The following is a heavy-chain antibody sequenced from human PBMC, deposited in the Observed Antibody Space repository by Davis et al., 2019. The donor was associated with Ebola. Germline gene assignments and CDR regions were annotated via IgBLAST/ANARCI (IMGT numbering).Heavy chain of an antibody. V-gene: IGHV1-69*13. CDR1: GYTFTSYG. CDR2: IIPIFGTA. J-gene: IGHJ4*02. D-gene: IGHD1-26*01. Sequence: AASVKVSCKASGYTFTSYGISWVRQAPGQGLEWMGGIIPIFGTANYAQKFQGRVTITADESTSTAYMELSSLRSEDTAVYYCARDAGMVADYWGQGTLVTVSS. CDR3: ARDAGMVADY.